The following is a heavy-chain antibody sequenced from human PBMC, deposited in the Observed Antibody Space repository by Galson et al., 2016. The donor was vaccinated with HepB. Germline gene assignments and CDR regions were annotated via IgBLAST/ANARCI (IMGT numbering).Heavy chain of an antibody. V-gene: IGHV4-4*02. D-gene: IGHD5-12*01. Sequence: ETLSLTCAVSGGSISSSDWWTWVRQPPGQGLEWIGQIFHSGRVNYNPSLASRVTILVETSNNQFSLRLTSVTAADTALYYCARQYRGGPSDFWGQGTLVTVSS. CDR3: ARQYRGGPSDF. J-gene: IGHJ4*02. CDR1: GGSISSSDW. CDR2: IFHSGRV.